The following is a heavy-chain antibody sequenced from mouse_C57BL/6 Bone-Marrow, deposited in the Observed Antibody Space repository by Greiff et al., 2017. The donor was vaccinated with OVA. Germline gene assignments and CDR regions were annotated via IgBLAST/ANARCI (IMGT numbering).Heavy chain of an antibody. V-gene: IGHV5-16*01. CDR3: AREVNMGWSFFDY. Sequence: VQLKESEGGLVQPGSSMKLSCTASGFTFSDYYMAWVRQVPEKGLEWVANINYDGSSTYYLDSLKSRFIISRDNAKNILYLQMSSLKSEDTATYYCAREVNMGWSFFDYWGQGTTLTVSS. D-gene: IGHD2-3*01. CDR2: INYDGSST. CDR1: GFTFSDYY. J-gene: IGHJ2*01.